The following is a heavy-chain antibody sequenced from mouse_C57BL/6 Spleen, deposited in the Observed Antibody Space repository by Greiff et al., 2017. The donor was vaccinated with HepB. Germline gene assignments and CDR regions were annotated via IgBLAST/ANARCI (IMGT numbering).Heavy chain of an antibody. D-gene: IGHD1-1*01. CDR2: ISSGGSYT. Sequence: EVQLVESGGDLVKPGGSLKLSCAASGFTFSSYGMSWVRQTPDKRLEWVATISSGGSYTYYPDSVKGRFTISRDNAKNTLYLQMSSLKSEDTAMYYCARHGPFITTVVATWYFDVWGTGTTVTVSS. CDR3: ARHGPFITTVVATWYFDV. V-gene: IGHV5-6*01. J-gene: IGHJ1*03. CDR1: GFTFSSYG.